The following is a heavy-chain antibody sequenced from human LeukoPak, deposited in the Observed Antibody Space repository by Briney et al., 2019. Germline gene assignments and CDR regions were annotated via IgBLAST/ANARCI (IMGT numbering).Heavy chain of an antibody. Sequence: GGSLRLSCAASGFTFSSYGMHWVRQAPGKGLEWVAFIRYDGSNKYYADSVKGRFTISRDNSKNTLYLQMNSLRAEDTAVYYCAKVGWQQLAYFDYWSQGTLVTVSS. V-gene: IGHV3-30*02. CDR3: AKVGWQQLAYFDY. J-gene: IGHJ4*02. D-gene: IGHD6-13*01. CDR2: IRYDGSNK. CDR1: GFTFSSYG.